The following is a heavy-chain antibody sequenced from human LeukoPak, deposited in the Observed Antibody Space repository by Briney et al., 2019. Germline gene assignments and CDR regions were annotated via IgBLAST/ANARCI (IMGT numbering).Heavy chain of an antibody. CDR3: ARGSSKGYYFDY. Sequence: PGGSLRLSCAASGFTLNNAWMSWVRQAPGKGLEWLGRIKRETDGGTIDYAAPVKGRFTISRDNSKNTLYLQMNSLRAEDTAVYYCARGSSKGYYFDYWGQGTLVTVSS. D-gene: IGHD4-11*01. V-gene: IGHV3-15*01. CDR1: GFTLNNAW. J-gene: IGHJ4*02. CDR2: IKRETDGGTI.